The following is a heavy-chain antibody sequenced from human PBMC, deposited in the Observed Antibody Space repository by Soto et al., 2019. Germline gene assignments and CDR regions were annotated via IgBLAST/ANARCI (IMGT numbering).Heavy chain of an antibody. D-gene: IGHD3-10*01. V-gene: IGHV3-23*01. Sequence: GGSLRLSCAASGFTFSSYSMSWVRQAPGKGLEWVSGFRSGGDDDTTYYADSVRGRFTISRDNSKNTLSLQMNSLRAEDTAIYYCAKKVNSGSGSQFFDYWGQGTLVTLSS. CDR2: FRSGGDDDTT. J-gene: IGHJ4*02. CDR1: GFTFSSYS. CDR3: AKKVNSGSGSQFFDY.